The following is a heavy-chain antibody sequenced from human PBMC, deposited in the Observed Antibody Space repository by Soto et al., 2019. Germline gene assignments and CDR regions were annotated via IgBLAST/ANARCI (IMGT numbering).Heavy chain of an antibody. D-gene: IGHD5-12*01. J-gene: IGHJ4*02. CDR3: ARDRDGYNYFDD. CDR1: CGSITSYY. CDR2: IYYSGST. Sequence: SETLSLTCTVSCGSITSYYWNWIRQPPGKGLEWIGYIYYSGSTNYNPSLKSRVTLSVDTSKNQFTLKVYSVTAADTDVYYCARDRDGYNYFDDWGQGTLVTVSS. V-gene: IGHV4-59*01.